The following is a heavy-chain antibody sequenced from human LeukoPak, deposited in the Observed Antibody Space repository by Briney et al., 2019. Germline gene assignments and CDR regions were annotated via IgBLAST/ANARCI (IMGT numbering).Heavy chain of an antibody. CDR3: ARGPGYSSGWYVLSVDY. CDR1: GFTFSSYA. J-gene: IGHJ4*02. D-gene: IGHD6-19*01. V-gene: IGHV3-30-3*01. Sequence: AGGSLRLSCAASGFTFSSYAIHWVRQAPGKGLEWVAVISYDGSIKYYADSVKGRFTTSRDSSKNMLYLQMNSLSAEDTAVYYCARGPGYSSGWYVLSVDYWGQGTLVTVSS. CDR2: ISYDGSIK.